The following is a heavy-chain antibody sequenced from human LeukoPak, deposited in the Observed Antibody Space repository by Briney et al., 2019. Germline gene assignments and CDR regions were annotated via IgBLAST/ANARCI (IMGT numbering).Heavy chain of an antibody. CDR2: INPIFGTA. J-gene: IGHJ6*03. V-gene: IGHV1-69*05. Sequence: ASVKVSCKSSGGTFSSYAISWVRQAPGQGLEWMGGINPIFGTANYAQKFQGRVTITTDESTSTAYMELSSLRSEDTAVYYCARSNYYYYMDVWGKGTTVTVSS. CDR1: GGTFSSYA. CDR3: ARSNYYYYMDV.